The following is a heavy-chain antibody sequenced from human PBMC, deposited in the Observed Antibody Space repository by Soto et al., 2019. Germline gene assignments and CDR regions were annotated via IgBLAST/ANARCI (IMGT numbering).Heavy chain of an antibody. D-gene: IGHD1-1*01. CDR3: ARDKMVGATGN. V-gene: IGHV1-8*01. Sequence: QVQLVQSGAEVKKPGASVKVSCKASGYTFTSYDISWVRQATGQGLEWMGWMNPNSGNTVYAQKFQGRVTMTRNTSISTAYMELSSLRSEDTAVYYSARDKMVGATGNWGQGTLVTVSS. CDR2: MNPNSGNT. CDR1: GYTFTSYD. J-gene: IGHJ4*02.